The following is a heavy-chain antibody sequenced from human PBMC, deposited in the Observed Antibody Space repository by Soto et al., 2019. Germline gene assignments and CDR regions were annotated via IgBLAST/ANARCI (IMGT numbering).Heavy chain of an antibody. V-gene: IGHV3-30*03. J-gene: IGHJ4*02. CDR3: ASDASITAAGPFDY. D-gene: IGHD6-13*01. Sequence: PGGSLRLSCAASGFTFRWFGMNWVRQAPGKGLEWVARISNDGSNEYYVDSVKGRFTISRDNSKNTLYLQMDSLRAEDTAVYYCASDASITAAGPFDYWGQGTLVTVSS. CDR1: GFTFRWFG. CDR2: ISNDGSNE.